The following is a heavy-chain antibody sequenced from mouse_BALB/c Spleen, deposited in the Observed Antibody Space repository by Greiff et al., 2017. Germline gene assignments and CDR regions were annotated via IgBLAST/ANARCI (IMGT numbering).Heavy chain of an antibody. CDR1: GYTFTSYW. J-gene: IGHJ4*01. CDR3: ARLPYEGYYGYYAMDY. V-gene: IGHV1S81*02. Sequence: QVQLQQPGAELVKPGASVKLSCKASGYTFTSYWMHWVKQRPGQGLEWIGEINPSNGRTNYNEKFKSKATLTVDKSSSTAYMQLSSLTSEDSAVYYCARLPYEGYYGYYAMDYWGQGTSVTVSS. D-gene: IGHD2-3*01. CDR2: INPSNGRT.